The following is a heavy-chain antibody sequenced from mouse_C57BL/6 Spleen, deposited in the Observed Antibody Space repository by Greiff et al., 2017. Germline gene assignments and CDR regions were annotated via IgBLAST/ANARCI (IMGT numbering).Heavy chain of an antibody. V-gene: IGHV2-2*01. CDR2: IWSGGST. Sequence: QVQLKQSGPGLVQPSQSLSITCTVSGFSLTSYGVHWVRQSPGKGLEWLGVIWSGGSTDYNAAFISRLSISKDNSKSQVFFKMNSLQADDTAIYYCARNKRYYGSSYRVWYFDVWGTGTTVTVSS. J-gene: IGHJ1*03. D-gene: IGHD1-1*01. CDR1: GFSLTSYG. CDR3: ARNKRYYGSSYRVWYFDV.